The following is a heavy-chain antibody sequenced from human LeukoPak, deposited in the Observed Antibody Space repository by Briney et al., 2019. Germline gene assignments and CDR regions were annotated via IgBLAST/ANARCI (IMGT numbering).Heavy chain of an antibody. V-gene: IGHV3-30*02. CDR2: IWYDGSNK. J-gene: IGHJ4*02. CDR1: GFTFSSYG. Sequence: PGGSLRLSCAASGFTFSSYGMHWVRQAPGKGLEWVAVIWYDGSNKYYADSVKGRFTISRDNSKNTLYLQMNSLRAEDTAVYYCVGAGDYVFDYWGQGTLVIVSS. CDR3: VGAGDYVFDY. D-gene: IGHD4-17*01.